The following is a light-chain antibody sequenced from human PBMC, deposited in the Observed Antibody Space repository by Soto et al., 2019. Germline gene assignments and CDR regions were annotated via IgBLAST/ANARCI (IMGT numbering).Light chain of an antibody. CDR3: QLYNSPPWT. V-gene: IGKV1-5*03. CDR2: KAS. J-gene: IGKJ1*01. CDR1: QSISSW. Sequence: DIQMTQSPSTLSASVGDRVTITCRASQSISSWLAWYQQRPGKVPRLLIYKASILESGVPARFSGSGSGTEFTLTISSLQPDDFATYYCQLYNSPPWTFGQGTKVEIK.